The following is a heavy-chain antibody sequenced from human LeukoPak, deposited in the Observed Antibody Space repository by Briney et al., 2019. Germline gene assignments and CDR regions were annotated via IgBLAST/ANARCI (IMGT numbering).Heavy chain of an antibody. CDR2: IWYNGSNK. Sequence: GRSLRLSCAASGFTFSSYGMHWVRQGPGKGLEWVAVIWYNGSNKYYADSVKGRFTISRDNSKNTLYLQMDSLRAEDTAEYYCARDLYCSSTSCRARGFDYWGQGTLVTVSS. CDR3: ARDLYCSSTSCRARGFDY. CDR1: GFTFSSYG. V-gene: IGHV3-33*01. D-gene: IGHD2-2*01. J-gene: IGHJ4*02.